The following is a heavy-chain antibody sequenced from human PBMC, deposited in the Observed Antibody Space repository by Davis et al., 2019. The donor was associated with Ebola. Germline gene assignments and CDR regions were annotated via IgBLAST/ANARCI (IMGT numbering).Heavy chain of an antibody. J-gene: IGHJ4*02. CDR3: ARSKYYDFWSGYPPFDY. CDR2: ISAYNGNT. CDR1: GYTFTSYG. V-gene: IGHV1-18*01. D-gene: IGHD3-3*01. Sequence: ASVKVSCRASGYTFTSYGISWVRQAPGQGLEWMGCISAYNGNTNYAQKLQGRVTMTTDTSASTAYMELSSLRSEDTAVYYCARSKYYDFWSGYPPFDYWGQGTLVTVSS.